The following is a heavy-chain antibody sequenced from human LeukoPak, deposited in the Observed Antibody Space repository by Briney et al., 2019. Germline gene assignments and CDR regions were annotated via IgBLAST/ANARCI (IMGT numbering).Heavy chain of an antibody. Sequence: GGSLRLSCAASGFTSSNYAMSWVRQAPGKGLEWVADISGSGGSTYYADSVKGRLTISRDNSKNTLYLQMNSLRAEDTAVYYCAKTGEDDSSGYYLAWGQGTLVTVSS. J-gene: IGHJ5*02. CDR2: ISGSGGST. D-gene: IGHD3-22*01. CDR3: AKTGEDDSSGYYLA. V-gene: IGHV3-23*01. CDR1: GFTSSNYA.